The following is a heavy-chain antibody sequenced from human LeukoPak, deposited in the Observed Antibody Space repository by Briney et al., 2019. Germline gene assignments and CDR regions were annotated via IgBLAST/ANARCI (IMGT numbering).Heavy chain of an antibody. V-gene: IGHV1-69*04. D-gene: IGHD6-19*01. CDR2: IIPILGIA. J-gene: IGHJ4*02. Sequence: SVKVSCKASGGTFSSYAISWVRQAPGQGLEWMGRIIPILGIANYAQRFQGRVTITADKSTSTAYMELRSLRSEDTAVYYCARERDSSGWYVGDYWGQGTLVTVSS. CDR1: GGTFSSYA. CDR3: ARERDSSGWYVGDY.